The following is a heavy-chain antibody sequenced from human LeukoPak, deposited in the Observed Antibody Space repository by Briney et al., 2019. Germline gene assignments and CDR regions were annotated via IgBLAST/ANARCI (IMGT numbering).Heavy chain of an antibody. CDR3: ARDFTYYYDSSGYYFI. J-gene: IGHJ3*02. CDR2: ISSSGSTV. CDR1: GFTFSSYA. Sequence: PGGSLRLFCAASGFTFSSYAMSWVRQAPGKGLEWVSYISSSGSTVYYADSVKGRFTISRDNAKNSLYLQMNSLRAEDTAVYYCARDFTYYYDSSGYYFIWGQGTMVTVSS. V-gene: IGHV3-48*04. D-gene: IGHD3-22*01.